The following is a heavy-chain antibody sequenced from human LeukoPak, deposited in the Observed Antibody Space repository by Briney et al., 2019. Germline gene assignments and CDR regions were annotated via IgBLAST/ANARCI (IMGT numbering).Heavy chain of an antibody. D-gene: IGHD3-3*01. Sequence: PSETLSLTCTVSGGSISSYYWSWIRQPPGKGLEWIGYIYYSGSTNYNPSLKGRVTISVDTSKNQFSLKLSSVTAADTAVYYCARSRYYDFWSGSFDYWGQGTLVTVSS. J-gene: IGHJ4*02. CDR3: ARSRYYDFWSGSFDY. V-gene: IGHV4-59*01. CDR2: IYYSGST. CDR1: GGSISSYY.